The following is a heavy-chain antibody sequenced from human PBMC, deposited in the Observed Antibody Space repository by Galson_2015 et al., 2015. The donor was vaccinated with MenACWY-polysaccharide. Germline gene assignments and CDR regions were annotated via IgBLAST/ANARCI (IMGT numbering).Heavy chain of an antibody. CDR3: ATGQYFDI. CDR1: GFTFSNAW. V-gene: IGHV3-15*01. Sequence: SLRLSCASSGFTFSNAWMSWVRQAPGKGLEWVGRIKSKYDGGTIEYAAPVKGRFSISRDDSKNMFYLQMNNLKTGDTAMYYCATGQYFDIWGRGTVVTVSS. D-gene: IGHD2/OR15-2a*01. J-gene: IGHJ3*02. CDR2: IKSKYDGGTI.